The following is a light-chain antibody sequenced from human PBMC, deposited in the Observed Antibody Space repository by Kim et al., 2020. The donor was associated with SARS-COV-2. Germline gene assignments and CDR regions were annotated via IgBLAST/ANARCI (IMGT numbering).Light chain of an antibody. CDR1: SGHSSYA. V-gene: IGLV4-69*01. CDR2: LNSDGSH. J-gene: IGLJ2*01. Sequence: QPVLTQSPPASASLGASVKLTCTLSSGHSSYAIAWHQQQPEKGPRYLMKLNSDGSHSKGDGIPDRFSGSSSGAERYLTISSLQSEDEADYYCQTWRGVFGGGTQLTVL. CDR3: QTWRGV.